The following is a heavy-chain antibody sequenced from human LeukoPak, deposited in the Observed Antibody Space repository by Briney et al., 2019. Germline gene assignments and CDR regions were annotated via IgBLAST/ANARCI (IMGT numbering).Heavy chain of an antibody. CDR1: GYTFTGYY. V-gene: IGHV1-2*02. Sequence: ASVKVSCKASGYTFTGYYMHWVRQAPGQWLEWMGWINPNSGGTNYAQKFQGRVTMTRDTSTSTAYMELRSLRSDDTAVYYCARSSEYYYDSSGVAAFDIWGQGTMVTVSS. D-gene: IGHD3-22*01. J-gene: IGHJ3*02. CDR3: ARSSEYYYDSSGVAAFDI. CDR2: INPNSGGT.